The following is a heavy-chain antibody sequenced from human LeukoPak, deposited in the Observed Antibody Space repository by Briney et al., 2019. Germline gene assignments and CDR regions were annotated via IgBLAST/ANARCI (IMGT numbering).Heavy chain of an antibody. V-gene: IGHV1-24*01. J-gene: IGHJ4*02. D-gene: IGHD1-26*01. CDR2: FDPDDGET. CDR1: GYTLTGLS. CDR3: ATSISGSYSFDY. Sequence: ASVKVSCKVSGYTLTGLSMHWVRQAPGKGLEWMGGFDPDDGETIYAQKFQGRVTMTEETSTGTAYMELSSLRSEDTAVYYCATSISGSYSFDYWGQGTLVTVSS.